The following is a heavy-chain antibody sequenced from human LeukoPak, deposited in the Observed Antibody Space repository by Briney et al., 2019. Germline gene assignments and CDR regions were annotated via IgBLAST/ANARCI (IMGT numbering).Heavy chain of an antibody. Sequence: GGSLRLSCEVSGFTFNSYAMSWVRQAPGRGLEWISIISSGSDTTYYADSVKGRFTISRDNSKNTLYLRMNSLRAEDTAVYYCAKLPTYYYDTSGYFDYWGQGTLVTVSS. CDR3: AKLPTYYYDTSGYFDY. J-gene: IGHJ4*02. V-gene: IGHV3-23*01. CDR2: ISSGSDTT. CDR1: GFTFNSYA. D-gene: IGHD3-22*01.